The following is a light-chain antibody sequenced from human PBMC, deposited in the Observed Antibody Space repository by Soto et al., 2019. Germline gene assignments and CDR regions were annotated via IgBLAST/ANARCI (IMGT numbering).Light chain of an antibody. CDR1: SSDVGGYNY. V-gene: IGLV2-8*01. CDR2: EVN. Sequence: QSALTQPPSASGSPGQSVTISCTGTSSDVGGYNYVSWYQQHPGKAPKLLIYEVNKRPSGVPSRFSGSNSANTASLTVSRLQGEDEADYCCSSYGASNSYVFGTGTKLTVL. J-gene: IGLJ1*01. CDR3: SSYGASNSYV.